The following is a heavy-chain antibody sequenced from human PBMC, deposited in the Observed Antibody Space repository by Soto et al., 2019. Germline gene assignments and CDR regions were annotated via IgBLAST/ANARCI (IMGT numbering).Heavy chain of an antibody. V-gene: IGHV1-2*04. J-gene: IGHJ5*02. CDR3: ARGSYDFWSGSSPHNWFDP. CDR2: INPNSGGT. CDR1: GYMFTGYY. D-gene: IGHD3-3*01. Sequence: ASVKVSCKASGYMFTGYYMHWVRQAPGQGLEWMGWINPNSGGTNYAQKFQGWVTMTRDTSISTAYMELSRLRSDDTAVYYCARGSYDFWSGSSPHNWFDPWGQGTLVTVSS.